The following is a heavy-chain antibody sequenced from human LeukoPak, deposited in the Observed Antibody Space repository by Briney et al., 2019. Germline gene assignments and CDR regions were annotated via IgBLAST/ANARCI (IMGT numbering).Heavy chain of an antibody. D-gene: IGHD3-22*01. CDR2: ISSSGSTI. Sequence: GGSLRLSCAASGFTFSDYYMSWIRQAPGKGLEWVSYISSSGSTIYYADSVKGRFTISRDNAKNSLYLQMNSLRAEDTAVYYCAQTSVYYYDSSGPYWGQGTLVTVSS. J-gene: IGHJ4*02. V-gene: IGHV3-11*01. CDR3: AQTSVYYYDSSGPY. CDR1: GFTFSDYY.